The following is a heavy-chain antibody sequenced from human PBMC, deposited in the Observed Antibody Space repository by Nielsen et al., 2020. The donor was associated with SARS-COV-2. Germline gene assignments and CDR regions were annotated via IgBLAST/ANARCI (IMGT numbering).Heavy chain of an antibody. CDR3: ARGGLGGQWLASRNWFDP. CDR1: GGTFSSYA. V-gene: IGHV1-69*13. D-gene: IGHD6-19*01. J-gene: IGHJ5*02. CDR2: IIPIFGTA. Sequence: SVKVSCKASGGTFSSYAISWVRQAPGQGLEWMGGIIPIFGTANYAQKFQGRVTITADESTSTAYMELSSLRSEDTAVYYCARGGLGGQWLASRNWFDPWGQGTLVTVSS.